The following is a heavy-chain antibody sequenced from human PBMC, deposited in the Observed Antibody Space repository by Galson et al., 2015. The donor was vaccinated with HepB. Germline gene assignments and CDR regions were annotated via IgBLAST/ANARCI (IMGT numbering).Heavy chain of an antibody. V-gene: IGHV1-2*02. CDR2: INPSSGRT. Sequence: SVKVSCKASGYTFTTYYIHWVRQAPGQGLQWVGWINPSSGRTNYAPSLQDRVAMTRDTSIKTVYMELSSLKFDDSAIYFCARAVVPAAPSDTWGQGTLVTVSS. D-gene: IGHD2-2*01. J-gene: IGHJ5*02. CDR1: GYTFTTYY. CDR3: ARAVVPAAPSDT.